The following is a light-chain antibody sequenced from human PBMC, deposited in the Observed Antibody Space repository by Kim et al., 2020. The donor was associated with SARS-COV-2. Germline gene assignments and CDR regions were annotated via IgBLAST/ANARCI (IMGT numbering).Light chain of an antibody. CDR2: AAS. Sequence: ASFVDTVTTTCRATRRIFSYLYSYQQKSRKDPTLLLSAASYLLSGVPSRFCGCGSGADFSLTISSLLPPDFATSYCHQGYSTPPTFGRGTKVDIK. J-gene: IGKJ4*02. CDR3: HQGYSTPPT. CDR1: RRIFSY. V-gene: IGKV1-39*01.